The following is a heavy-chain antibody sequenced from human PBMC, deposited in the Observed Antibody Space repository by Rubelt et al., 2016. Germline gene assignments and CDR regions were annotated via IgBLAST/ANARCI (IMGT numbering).Heavy chain of an antibody. Sequence: QLQLQESGPGLVKPSETLSLTCTVSGGSISSSSYYWGWIRQPPGKGLEWIGEINHSGSTNYNPSLKSRVTISVDTSKNQFSLKLSSVTAADTAVYYCARTYYDFWSGYRMAFDIWGQGTMVTVSS. J-gene: IGHJ3*02. V-gene: IGHV4-39*01. CDR1: GGSISSSSYY. D-gene: IGHD3-3*01. CDR3: ARTYYDFWSGYRMAFDI. CDR2: INHSGST.